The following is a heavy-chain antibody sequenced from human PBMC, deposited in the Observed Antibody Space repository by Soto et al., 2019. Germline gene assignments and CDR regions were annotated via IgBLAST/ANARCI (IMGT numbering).Heavy chain of an antibody. D-gene: IGHD6-13*01. J-gene: IGHJ4*02. Sequence: VQLVQSGAELKKPGASVKVSCKTSGNTFPNYALHWVRQAPGQRPEWMGWINGGNGNTKYSEHFQGRVTFTGDTSAGTAYMELSSLTSEDTAVYYCARDDSGYSSSWYIVYFNFWGQGTLGTVSS. CDR1: GNTFPNYA. CDR2: INGGNGNT. V-gene: IGHV1-3*01. CDR3: ARDDSGYSSSWYIVYFNF.